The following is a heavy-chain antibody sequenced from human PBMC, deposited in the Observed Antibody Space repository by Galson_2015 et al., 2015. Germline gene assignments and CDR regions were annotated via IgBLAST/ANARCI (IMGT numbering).Heavy chain of an antibody. V-gene: IGHV6-1*01. J-gene: IGHJ4*02. Sequence: CAISGDSVSSKSAAWNWIRQSPSRGLEWLGRTYYRSKWSNNYAVPVKSRITINPDTSKNQFSLQLNSVTPEDTAVYYCARGDQNFDYWGQGTLVTVSS. CDR3: ARGDQNFDY. CDR2: TYYRSKWSN. CDR1: GDSVSSKSAA.